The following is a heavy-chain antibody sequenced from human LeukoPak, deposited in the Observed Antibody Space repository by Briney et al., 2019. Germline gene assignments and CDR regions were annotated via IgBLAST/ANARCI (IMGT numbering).Heavy chain of an antibody. Sequence: PSQSLSPTCTVSGATVSSYYWNWIRQPPGKWLEWIGYSQSSGSSKYNPSLKSRVTISVDTYKSQFSLKLSSVTAADTAIYYCARWYYSGWAFDYWGQGTLVTVCS. J-gene: IGHJ4*02. CDR2: SQSSGSS. CDR3: ARWYYSGWAFDY. D-gene: IGHD6-19*01. CDR1: GATVSSYY. V-gene: IGHV4-59*08.